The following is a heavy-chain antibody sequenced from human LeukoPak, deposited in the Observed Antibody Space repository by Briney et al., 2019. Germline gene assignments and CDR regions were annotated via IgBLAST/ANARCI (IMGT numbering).Heavy chain of an antibody. Sequence: GRSLRLSCAASGFTFDDYAMHWVRQAPGKGLECVSGISWNSGRIGYADSVKGRFTISRDNAKNSLYLQMNSLRAEDTALYYCAKDTGGRYFDWFDYWGQGTLVTVSS. CDR3: AKDTGGRYFDWFDY. J-gene: IGHJ4*02. D-gene: IGHD3-9*01. CDR1: GFTFDDYA. CDR2: ISWNSGRI. V-gene: IGHV3-9*01.